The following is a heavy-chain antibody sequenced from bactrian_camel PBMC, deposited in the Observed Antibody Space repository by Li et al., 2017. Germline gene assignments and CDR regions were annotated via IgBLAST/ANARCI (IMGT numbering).Heavy chain of an antibody. CDR3: AADWPQKTYGGDQYCRDNFRY. CDR2: VAPSGKT. CDR1: EDTSGPYC. Sequence: HVQLVESGGGSVQTGGSLRLSCAVSEDTSGPYCMGWFRQAPGKEREGVATVAPSGKTYYADSVKGRFTISKDHVQNTLYLQMNSLRPEDSAVYYCAADWPQKTYGGDQYCRDNFRYWGQGTQVTVST. J-gene: IGHJ4*01. D-gene: IGHD2*01. V-gene: IGHV3S55*01.